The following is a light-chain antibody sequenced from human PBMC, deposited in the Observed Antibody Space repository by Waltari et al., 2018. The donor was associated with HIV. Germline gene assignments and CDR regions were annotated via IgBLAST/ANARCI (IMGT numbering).Light chain of an antibody. Sequence: QSALTQPPPASGSPGQSVTISCTGTSSDIGDPKFVSWYQPPPGHHTKVIIFEVNKRPSGVPDRFSGSKSGNTASLTVSRLQGEDEADYFCSSYAGNNNWVFGGGTKVTVL. CDR3: SSYAGNNNWV. CDR1: SSDIGDPKF. V-gene: IGLV2-8*01. J-gene: IGLJ3*02. CDR2: EVN.